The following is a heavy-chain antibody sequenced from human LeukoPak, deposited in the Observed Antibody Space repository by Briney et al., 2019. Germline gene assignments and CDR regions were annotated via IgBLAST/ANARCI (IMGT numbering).Heavy chain of an antibody. CDR1: GGSISGYY. Sequence: SETLSLTCTISGGSISGYYWSWIRQSPGKGLEWIAYISDRGSTKYNLSLKSRVTISVDTSKNQSSLKLSDVIAADTAVYYCARGFDGVAGWFDPWGQGTLVTVSS. V-gene: IGHV4-59*01. D-gene: IGHD3-9*01. J-gene: IGHJ5*02. CDR3: ARGFDGVAGWFDP. CDR2: ISDRGST.